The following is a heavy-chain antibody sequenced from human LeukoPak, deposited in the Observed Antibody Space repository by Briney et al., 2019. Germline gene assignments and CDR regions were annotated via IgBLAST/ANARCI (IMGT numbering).Heavy chain of an antibody. D-gene: IGHD2-21*01. V-gene: IGHV3-74*01. Sequence: GGSLRLSCAASGFTFSSYWMHWVRQAPGKGLVWVSRISSDGTSTTYADPVKGRFTISRDNAENTLYLHMNSLTTEDTALSYCARSPYSSGTYDYGGRGTWVTVP. CDR1: GFTFSSYW. CDR3: ARSPYSSGTYDY. J-gene: IGHJ4*02. CDR2: ISSDGTST.